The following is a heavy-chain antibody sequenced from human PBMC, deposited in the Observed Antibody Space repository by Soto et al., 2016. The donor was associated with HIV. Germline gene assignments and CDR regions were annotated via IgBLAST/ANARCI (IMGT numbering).Heavy chain of an antibody. CDR1: GFTFSSYA. Sequence: EVQLLESGGGLVQPGGSLRLSCAASGFTFSSYAMSWVRQAPGKGLEWVSAISGSGGSTYYADSVKGRFTISRDNSKNTLYLQMNSLRAEDTAVYYCAKSTNYGSGSYYNIPYLDYWGQGTLVTVSS. J-gene: IGHJ4*02. CDR2: ISGSGGST. CDR3: AKSTNYGSGSYYNIPYLDY. V-gene: IGHV3-23*01. D-gene: IGHD3-10*01.